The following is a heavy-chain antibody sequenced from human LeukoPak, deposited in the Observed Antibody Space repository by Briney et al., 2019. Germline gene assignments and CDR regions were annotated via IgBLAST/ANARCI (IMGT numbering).Heavy chain of an antibody. D-gene: IGHD6-19*01. CDR1: GFTFSSDA. J-gene: IGHJ4*02. V-gene: IGHV3-23*01. Sequence: GGSLRLSCAASGFTFSSDAMSWVRQAPGKGLEWGSAISGSGGSTYYADSVKGRFTISRDNSKNTLYLQMNSLRPEDTAVYYCAKDQAAVAAYYFDYWGQGTLVTVSS. CDR2: ISGSGGST. CDR3: AKDQAAVAAYYFDY.